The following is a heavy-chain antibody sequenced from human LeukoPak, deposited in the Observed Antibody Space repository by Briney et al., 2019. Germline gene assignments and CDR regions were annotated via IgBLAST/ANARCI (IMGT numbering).Heavy chain of an antibody. D-gene: IGHD6-6*01. CDR3: ARASIAASGYYFDY. Sequence: GGSLRLSCAASGFTVSTNYMTWVRQAPGKGLEWVSVIYSGGSTFYADSVKGRFTISRDNSKNTLYLQMNSLRAEDTAVYYSARASIAASGYYFDYWGQGTLVTVSS. CDR2: IYSGGST. CDR1: GFTVSTNY. V-gene: IGHV3-66*02. J-gene: IGHJ4*02.